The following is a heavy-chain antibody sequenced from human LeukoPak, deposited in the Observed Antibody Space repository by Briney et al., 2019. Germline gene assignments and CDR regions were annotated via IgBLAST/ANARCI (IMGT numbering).Heavy chain of an antibody. CDR1: GGSISSYY. CDR2: IYTSGST. D-gene: IGHD3-16*02. V-gene: IGHV4-4*07. J-gene: IGHJ4*02. CDR3: ARYVWGSYPTFEDY. Sequence: SETLSLTCTVSGGSISSYYWSWIRQPAGKGLEWIGRIYTSGSTNYNPSLKSRVTISVDTSKNQLSLKLSSVTAADTAVYYCARYVWGSYPTFEDYWGQGTLVTVSS.